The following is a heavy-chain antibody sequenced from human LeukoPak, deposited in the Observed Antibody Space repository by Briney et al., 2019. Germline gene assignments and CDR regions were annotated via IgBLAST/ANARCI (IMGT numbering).Heavy chain of an antibody. Sequence: ASVKVSCKASGGTFSSYAISWVRQAPGQGLEWTGRIIPIFGTANYAQKFQGRVTITTDESTSTAYMELSSLRSEDTAVYYCASRHLPVAGTFDYWGQGTLVTVSS. D-gene: IGHD6-19*01. CDR1: GGTFSSYA. CDR2: IIPIFGTA. V-gene: IGHV1-69*05. J-gene: IGHJ4*02. CDR3: ASRHLPVAGTFDY.